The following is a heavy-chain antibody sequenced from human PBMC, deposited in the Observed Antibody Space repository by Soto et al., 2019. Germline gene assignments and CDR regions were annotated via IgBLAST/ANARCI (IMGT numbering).Heavy chain of an antibody. D-gene: IGHD6-13*01. CDR1: GGSISSYY. J-gene: IGHJ6*02. CDR3: ARVIDSSSWFPVGGMDV. V-gene: IGHV4-59*01. CDR2: IYYSGST. Sequence: SETLSLTCTVSGGSISSYYWSWIRQPPGKGLEWIGYIYYSGSTNYNPSLKSRVTISVDTSKNQFSLKLSSVTAADTAVYYCARVIDSSSWFPVGGMDVWGQGTTVTVSS.